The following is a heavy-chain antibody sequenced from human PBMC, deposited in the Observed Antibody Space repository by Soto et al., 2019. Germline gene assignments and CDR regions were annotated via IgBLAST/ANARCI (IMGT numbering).Heavy chain of an antibody. J-gene: IGHJ4*02. CDR1: GGTFTNDA. Sequence: QVQLVQAGAEVKKPGSSVKVSCEVSGGTFTNDAISWVRQAPGQGPEWMGGIMPLFGTPNYAQSFRYRLKITADESSSTVYMELRSLTPEDTAMYFCAKARGESPMVQEDFFDYWGQGTLVSVAS. CDR3: AKARGESPMVQEDFFDY. V-gene: IGHV1-69*01. CDR2: IMPLFGTP. D-gene: IGHD1-1*01.